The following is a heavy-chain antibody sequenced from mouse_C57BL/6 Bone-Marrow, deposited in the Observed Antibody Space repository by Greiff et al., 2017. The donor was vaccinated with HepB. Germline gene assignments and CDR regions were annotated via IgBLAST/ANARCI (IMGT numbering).Heavy chain of an antibody. V-gene: IGHV1-61*01. D-gene: IGHD2-3*01. J-gene: IGHJ3*01. Sequence: VQLQQPGAELVRPGSSVKLSCKASGYTFTSYWMDWVKQRPGQGLEWIGNIYPSDSETHYNQKFKDKATLTVDKSSSTAYMQLSSLTSEDSAVYYCARSGLDGYWFAYWGQGTLVTVSA. CDR1: GYTFTSYW. CDR3: ARSGLDGYWFAY. CDR2: IYPSDSET.